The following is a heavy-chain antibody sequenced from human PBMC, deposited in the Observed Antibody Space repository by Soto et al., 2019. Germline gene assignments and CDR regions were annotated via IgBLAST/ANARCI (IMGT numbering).Heavy chain of an antibody. V-gene: IGHV5-51*01. D-gene: IGHD3-22*01. CDR3: ASLSYYDSSGAFDY. Sequence: PGESLKISCKGAGYIFTNYWIGCVRQMPGKGLEWMGIIYPGDSDTKYSPSFQGQVTISADKSITTAYLQWSSLKASDTAMYYCASLSYYDSSGAFDYWGQGTLVTVSS. J-gene: IGHJ4*02. CDR2: IYPGDSDT. CDR1: GYIFTNYW.